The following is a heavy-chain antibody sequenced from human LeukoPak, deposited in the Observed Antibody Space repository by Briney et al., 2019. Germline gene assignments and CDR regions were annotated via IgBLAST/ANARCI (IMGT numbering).Heavy chain of an antibody. CDR2: ISPYNGNT. Sequence: GASVKVSCKASGYTFTGYYMHWARQAPGQGLEWMGWISPYNGNTNYAQKLQGRVTMTTDTSTTTAYMELRSLRSDDTAVYYCAREMATIVNQFDYWGQGTLVTVSS. V-gene: IGHV1-18*04. J-gene: IGHJ4*02. D-gene: IGHD5-24*01. CDR1: GYTFTGYY. CDR3: AREMATIVNQFDY.